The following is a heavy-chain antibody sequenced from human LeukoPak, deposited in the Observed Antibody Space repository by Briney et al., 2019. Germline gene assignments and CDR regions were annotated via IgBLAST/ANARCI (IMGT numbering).Heavy chain of an antibody. Sequence: PGGSLRLSCAASGFTLSDYWMHWVRQAPGKGLVWVSRINSDGSRIIYADSVKGRFTISRDNAKNTVYLQMNSLRADDTAVYFCATAPQIGFSGFDKNYWGQGTLVTVSS. CDR2: INSDGSRI. D-gene: IGHD5-12*01. V-gene: IGHV3-74*01. CDR3: ATAPQIGFSGFDKNY. CDR1: GFTLSDYW. J-gene: IGHJ4*02.